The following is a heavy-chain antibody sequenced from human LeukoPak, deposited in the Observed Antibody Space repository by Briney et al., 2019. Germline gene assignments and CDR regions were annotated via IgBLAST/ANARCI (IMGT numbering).Heavy chain of an antibody. CDR3: ARPVRGVIPYYFDC. CDR1: GYTFTGYY. CDR2: INPNSGGT. J-gene: IGHJ4*02. D-gene: IGHD3-10*01. V-gene: IGHV1-2*02. Sequence: ASVKVSCKASGYTFTGYYMHWVRQAPGQGLEWMGWINPNSGGTNYAQKFQGRVTMTRDTSLSTAYMELSRLRSDDTAVYYSARPVRGVIPYYFDCWGQGTLVTVSS.